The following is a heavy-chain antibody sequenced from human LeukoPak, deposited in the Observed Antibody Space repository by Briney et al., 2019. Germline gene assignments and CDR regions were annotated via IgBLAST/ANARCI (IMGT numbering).Heavy chain of an antibody. V-gene: IGHV1-2*02. Sequence: ASVKVSCKASGYTFTGYYMHWVQQAPGQGLEWMGWINPNSGGTNYAQKLQGRVTMTTDTSTSTAYMELRSLRSDDTAVYYCAREFNYYDSSGYNFDYWGQGTLVTVSS. CDR1: GYTFTGYY. CDR2: INPNSGGT. CDR3: AREFNYYDSSGYNFDY. D-gene: IGHD3-22*01. J-gene: IGHJ4*02.